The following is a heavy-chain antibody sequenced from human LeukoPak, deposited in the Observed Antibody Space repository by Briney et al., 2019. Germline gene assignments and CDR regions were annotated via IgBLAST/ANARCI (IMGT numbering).Heavy chain of an antibody. CDR2: IWYDGINK. CDR3: ARDKLPGNAFDL. CDR1: GFTFSKYG. D-gene: IGHD3-10*01. Sequence: GGSLRLSCAASGFTFSKYGMHWVRQAPGKGLEWVTIIWYDGINKYYADSVKGRFTISRDNSKNTLFLQMNSLRAEDTAVYYCARDKLPGNAFDLWGQGTMVTVSS. V-gene: IGHV3-33*01. J-gene: IGHJ3*01.